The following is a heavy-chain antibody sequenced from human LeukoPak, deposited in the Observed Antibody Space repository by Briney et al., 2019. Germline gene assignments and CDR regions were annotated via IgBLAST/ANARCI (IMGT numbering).Heavy chain of an antibody. V-gene: IGHV3-30*03. J-gene: IGHJ4*02. Sequence: PGGSLRLSCAASGFTFSSYGMHWVRQAPGRGLEWVAVISNDRTSIHYADSVKGRFTISRDNAKDTLYLQMNSRRAEDTAVYYCARRMSAAAVVYYFDYWGQGTLVTVAS. D-gene: IGHD6-13*01. CDR1: GFTFSSYG. CDR2: ISNDRTSI. CDR3: ARRMSAAAVVYYFDY.